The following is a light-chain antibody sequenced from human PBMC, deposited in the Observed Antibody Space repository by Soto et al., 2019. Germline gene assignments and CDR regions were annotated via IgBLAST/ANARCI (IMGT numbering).Light chain of an antibody. Sequence: QSALTQPASVSGSPGQSITISCTGTSSDVGGYNYVSWYQQHPGKAPKLMIYEVTKRPSGVPDRFSGSKSGNTASLTVSGLQADDEADYYCSSSAGNNNYVFGTGTKLTVL. CDR3: SSSAGNNNYV. V-gene: IGLV2-8*01. CDR2: EVT. J-gene: IGLJ1*01. CDR1: SSDVGGYNY.